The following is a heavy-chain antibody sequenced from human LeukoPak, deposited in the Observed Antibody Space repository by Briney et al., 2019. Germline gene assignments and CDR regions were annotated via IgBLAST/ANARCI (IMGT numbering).Heavy chain of an antibody. V-gene: IGHV1-8*03. Sequence: ASVKVSCKASGYTFTSYDINWVRQATGQGLEWMGWMNPNSGNTGYAQKFQGRVTITRNTSISTAYMELSSLRSEDTAVYYCARSLCSDYSNFDYWGQGTLVTVSS. CDR1: GYTFTSYD. J-gene: IGHJ4*02. CDR3: ARSLCSDYSNFDY. CDR2: MNPNSGNT. D-gene: IGHD4-11*01.